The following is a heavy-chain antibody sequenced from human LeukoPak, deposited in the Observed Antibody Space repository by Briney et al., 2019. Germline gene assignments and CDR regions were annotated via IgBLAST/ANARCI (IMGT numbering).Heavy chain of an antibody. CDR3: ARGVYSSGWADY. Sequence: ASVKVSCKASGYTFTGYYMHWVRQAPGQGLEWMGWINPNHGDTNYAQKFQGRVTMTRDTSISTAYMELSRLRSDDTAVYYCARGVYSSGWADYWGQGTLVTVSS. D-gene: IGHD6-19*01. V-gene: IGHV1-2*02. J-gene: IGHJ4*02. CDR2: INPNHGDT. CDR1: GYTFTGYY.